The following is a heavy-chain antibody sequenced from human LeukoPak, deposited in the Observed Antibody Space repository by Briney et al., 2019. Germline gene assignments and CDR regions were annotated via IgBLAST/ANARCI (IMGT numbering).Heavy chain of an antibody. D-gene: IGHD2-2*01. CDR2: ISAYNGNT. CDR1: GYTFPTYG. J-gene: IGHJ3*02. V-gene: IGHV1-18*01. CDR3: ARGYCSSTSCYDAFDI. Sequence: GPVNVSCTASGYTFPTYGISWVRQAPAQGLEWMGWISAYNGNTNYAQKLQGRVTMTTDTSTSTAYMELRSLRSDDTAVYYCARGYCSSTSCYDAFDIWGQGKMGTVSS.